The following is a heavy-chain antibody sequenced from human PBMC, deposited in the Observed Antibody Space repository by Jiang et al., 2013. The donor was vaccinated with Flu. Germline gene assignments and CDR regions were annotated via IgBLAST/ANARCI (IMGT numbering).Heavy chain of an antibody. Sequence: QLLESGGGVVQPGRSLRLSCAASGFTFSSYGMHWVRQAPGKGLEWVAVIWYDGSNKYYADSVKGRFTISRDNSKNTLYLQMNSLRAEDTAVYYCARDVYQLLWAYMREASGMDVWGQGTTVTVSS. CDR2: IWYDGSNK. V-gene: IGHV3-33*01. D-gene: IGHD2-2*01. CDR3: ARDVYQLLWAYMREASGMDV. J-gene: IGHJ6*02. CDR1: GFTFSSYG.